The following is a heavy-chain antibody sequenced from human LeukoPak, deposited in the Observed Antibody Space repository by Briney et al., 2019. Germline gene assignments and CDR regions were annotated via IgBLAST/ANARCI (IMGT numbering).Heavy chain of an antibody. CDR3: AQGRASSTWTPEH. CDR1: GFTFSSYG. V-gene: IGHV3-30*02. J-gene: IGHJ4*02. Sequence: GGSLRLSCAASGFTFSSYGIHWVRQAPGKGLEWVAFIRYDASNKYYADSVKGRFTISRDNSKNTVSLQMSGLRPDDTAVYYCAQGRASSTWTPEHWGQGTLVTVSS. CDR2: IRYDASNK. D-gene: IGHD1-14*01.